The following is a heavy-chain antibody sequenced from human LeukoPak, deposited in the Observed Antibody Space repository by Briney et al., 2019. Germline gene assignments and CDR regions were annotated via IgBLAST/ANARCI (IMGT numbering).Heavy chain of an antibody. J-gene: IGHJ4*02. Sequence: GGSLRLSCAASGFTFSSYGMHWVRQAPGKGLEWVAVISYDGSNKYYADPVKGRFTISRDNSKNTLYLQMNSLRAEDTAVYYCAKEANDYVWGSYRSYYFDYWGQGTLVTVSS. CDR3: AKEANDYVWGSYRSYYFDY. V-gene: IGHV3-30*18. CDR2: ISYDGSNK. D-gene: IGHD3-16*02. CDR1: GFTFSSYG.